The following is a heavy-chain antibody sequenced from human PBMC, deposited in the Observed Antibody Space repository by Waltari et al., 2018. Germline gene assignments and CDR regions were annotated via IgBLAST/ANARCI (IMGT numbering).Heavy chain of an antibody. CDR1: GYSISSGYY. CDR2: IYPSGST. Sequence: QVQLQESGPGLVKPSETLSLTCAVSGYSISSGYYWGWIRQPPGKGLEWIGNIYPSGSTYYNPSLQRRVTISVDTSKNQFSLKLSSVTAADTAVYYCARGPAGYYFDYWGQGTLVTVSS. CDR3: ARGPAGYYFDY. J-gene: IGHJ4*02. D-gene: IGHD3-10*01. V-gene: IGHV4-38-2*01.